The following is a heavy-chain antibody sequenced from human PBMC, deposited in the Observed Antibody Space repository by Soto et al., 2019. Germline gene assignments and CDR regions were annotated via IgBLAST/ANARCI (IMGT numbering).Heavy chain of an antibody. V-gene: IGHV4-59*01. CDR1: GGSIRNYY. D-gene: IGHD6-6*01. CDR2: IYYSGST. Sequence: SETLSLTCIVSGGSIRNYYWNWIRQPPGKGLEWIGYIYYSGSTNYNPSLKSRVTISVDTSKNQFSLRLSSVTAADTAVYYCAATPTRMHIGARTFDFWGKGTQVTGSS. CDR3: AATPTRMHIGARTFDF. J-gene: IGHJ4*02.